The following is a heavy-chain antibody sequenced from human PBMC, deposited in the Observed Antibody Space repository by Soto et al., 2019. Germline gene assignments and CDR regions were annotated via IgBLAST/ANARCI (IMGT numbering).Heavy chain of an antibody. CDR1: GYSFSNSG. CDR2: ISTYNGNT. J-gene: IGHJ5*02. CDR3: ARDEYNNGRNWLNP. V-gene: IGHV1-18*01. Sequence: QVELVQSGPEVKKPGASVKVYSKASGYSFSNSGFSWMRQAPGQGLEWMGWISTYNGNTNYAQKFQGRLSMTRDTSTTTAFMELTTLRSDDTAVYYCARDEYNNGRNWLNPWGQGTLVTVTS. D-gene: IGHD2-8*01.